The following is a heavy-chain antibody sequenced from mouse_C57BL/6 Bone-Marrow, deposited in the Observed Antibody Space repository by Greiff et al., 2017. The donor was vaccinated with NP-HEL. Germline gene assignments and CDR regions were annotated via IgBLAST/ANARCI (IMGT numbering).Heavy chain of an antibody. CDR1: GYTFTSYG. CDR2: IYPRSGNT. D-gene: IGHD1-1*01. Sequence: QVQLQQSGAELARPGASVKLSCKASGYTFTSYGISWVKQRTGQGLEWIGKIYPRSGNTYYNEKFKGKATLTADKSSSTAYMELRSLTSEDSAVSFCAIEGLYSSSPYYFDYWGQGTTLTVSS. J-gene: IGHJ2*01. CDR3: AIEGLYSSSPYYFDY. V-gene: IGHV1-81*01.